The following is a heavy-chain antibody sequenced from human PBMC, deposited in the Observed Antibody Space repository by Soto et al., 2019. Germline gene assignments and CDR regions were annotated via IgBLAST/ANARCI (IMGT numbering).Heavy chain of an antibody. CDR2: TYYRSKWYN. V-gene: IGHV6-1*01. D-gene: IGHD6-6*01. Sequence: QVQLQQSGPGLVKTSQTLSLTCAISGDSVSSNSAAWNWIRQSPSRGLEWLGRTYYRSKWYNDYAVSVKSRITINPDTSKNQFSLQLNSVTPEDTAVYYCARGGGIAARPQISRLYWFDPWGQGTLVTVSS. CDR3: ARGGGIAARPQISRLYWFDP. J-gene: IGHJ5*02. CDR1: GDSVSSNSAA.